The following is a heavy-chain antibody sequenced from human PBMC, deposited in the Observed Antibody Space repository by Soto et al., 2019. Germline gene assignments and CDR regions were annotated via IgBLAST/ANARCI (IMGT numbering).Heavy chain of an antibody. V-gene: IGHV4-34*01. Sequence: SETLSLTCAVYGGSFSGYYWSWIRQPPGKGLEWIGEINHSGSTNYNPSLKSRVTISVDTSKNQFSLKLSSVTAADTAVYFCAIWSADEYSSSRHYYYMDVWGKGTTVTVSS. J-gene: IGHJ6*03. CDR3: AIWSADEYSSSRHYYYMDV. CDR1: GGSFSGYY. CDR2: INHSGST. D-gene: IGHD6-6*01.